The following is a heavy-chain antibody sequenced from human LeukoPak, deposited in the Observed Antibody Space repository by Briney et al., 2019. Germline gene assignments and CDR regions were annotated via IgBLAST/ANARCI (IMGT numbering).Heavy chain of an antibody. D-gene: IGHD4-23*01. V-gene: IGHV3-74*01. J-gene: IGHJ4*02. CDR3: AWSRHGGNAIDY. CDR1: GFPFSTYY. Sequence: PGGSLRLPCAASGFPFSTYYVHWPRQAPGKGLVWVSRISSNGSVTNHADSVKGRFTISRDNAKNTLYLQMNSLRAEDTAVYYCAWSRHGGNAIDYWGQGTLVTVSS. CDR2: ISSNGSVT.